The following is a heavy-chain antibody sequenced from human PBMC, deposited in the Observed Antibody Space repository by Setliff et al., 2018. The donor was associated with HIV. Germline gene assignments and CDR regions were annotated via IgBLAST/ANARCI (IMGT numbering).Heavy chain of an antibody. CDR3: VRHPREEPQRNYKFES. Sequence: SETLSLTCTVSGDSVSGNYWSENYWSWIRQSPGKGLEWIGYFRTSKDFTYNPSLKTPVTVSLDTSEKQFFLRLSSVTAADTAXXXXVRHPREEPQRNYKFESWGQGTLVTVSS. CDR2: FRTSKDF. D-gene: IGHD1-7*01. J-gene: IGHJ4*02. CDR1: GDSVSGNYWS. V-gene: IGHV4-4*08.